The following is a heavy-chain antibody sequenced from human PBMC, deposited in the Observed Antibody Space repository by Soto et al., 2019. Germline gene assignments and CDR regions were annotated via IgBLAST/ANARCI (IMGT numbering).Heavy chain of an antibody. CDR1: GFTFSSYA. Sequence: PGGSLRLSCAASGFTFSSYAMSWVRQAPGKGLEWVSAISGSGGSTYYADSVKGRFTISRDNSKNTLYLQMNSLRAEDTAVYYCAKDLWYCSGGSRYGNYFDYRGQGTLVTVPS. D-gene: IGHD2-15*01. V-gene: IGHV3-23*01. J-gene: IGHJ4*02. CDR3: AKDLWYCSGGSRYGNYFDY. CDR2: ISGSGGST.